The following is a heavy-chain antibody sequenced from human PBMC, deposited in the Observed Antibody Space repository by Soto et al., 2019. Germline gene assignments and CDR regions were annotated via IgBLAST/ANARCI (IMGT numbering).Heavy chain of an antibody. J-gene: IGHJ6*03. CDR2: INAGNGNT. D-gene: IGHD3-9*01. CDR3: SSGGDILTGYPPGGYYYCMDV. CDR1: GYTFTSYA. Sequence: QVQLVQSGAEVKKPGASVKVSCKASGYTFTSYAMHWVRQAPGQRLEWMGWINAGNGNTKYSQKFQGRVTITRDTSASTAYMDLSSLRSEDTAVYYCSSGGDILTGYPPGGYYYCMDVWGKGTTVTVSS. V-gene: IGHV1-3*01.